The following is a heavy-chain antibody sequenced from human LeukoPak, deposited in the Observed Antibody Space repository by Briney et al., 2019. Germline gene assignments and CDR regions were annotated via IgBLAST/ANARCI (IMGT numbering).Heavy chain of an antibody. CDR1: GFIFSTYT. Sequence: AGGSLRLSCEASGFIFSTYTMNWVSQTPGKGLEWLSKISGSSNSIDYVDSVRGRFTISRGDNSLFLQMNGLRAEDTGVYYCARTSRRGGFDYWGQGTLVNVSS. CDR2: ISGSSNSI. D-gene: IGHD1-1*01. CDR3: ARTSRRGGFDY. V-gene: IGHV3-48*04. J-gene: IGHJ4*02.